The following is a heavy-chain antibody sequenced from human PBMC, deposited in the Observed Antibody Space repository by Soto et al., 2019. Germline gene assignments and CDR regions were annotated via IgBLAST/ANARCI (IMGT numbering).Heavy chain of an antibody. CDR1: GFTFSSYS. D-gene: IGHD3-22*01. CDR2: ISSSSSYI. CDR3: ARGMILEGWYYYDSSGSNNWFDP. J-gene: IGHJ5*02. Sequence: PGGSLRLSCAASGFTFSSYSMNWVRQAPGKGLEWVSSISSSSSYIYYADSVKGRFTISRDNAKNSLYLQMNSLRAEDTAVYYCARGMILEGWYYYDSSGSNNWFDPWGQGTLVTVSS. V-gene: IGHV3-21*01.